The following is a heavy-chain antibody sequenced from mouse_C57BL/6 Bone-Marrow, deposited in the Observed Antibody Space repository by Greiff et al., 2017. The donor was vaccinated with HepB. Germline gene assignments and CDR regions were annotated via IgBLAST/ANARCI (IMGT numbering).Heavy chain of an antibody. CDR3: ARESYDYDDGSFAY. CDR1: GYAFTNYL. Sequence: QVQLQQSGAELVRPGTSVKVSCKASGYAFTNYLIEWVKQRPGQGLEWIGVINPGSGGTNYNEKFKGKATLTADKSSSTAYMQLSSLTSEDSAVYFCARESYDYDDGSFAYWGQGTLVTVSA. V-gene: IGHV1-54*01. D-gene: IGHD2-4*01. J-gene: IGHJ3*01. CDR2: INPGSGGT.